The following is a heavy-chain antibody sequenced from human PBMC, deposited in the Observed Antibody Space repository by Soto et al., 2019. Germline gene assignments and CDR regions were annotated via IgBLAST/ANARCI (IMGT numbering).Heavy chain of an antibody. J-gene: IGHJ6*02. Sequence: EVQLVESGGGLVQPGGSLRLSCAASGFTFSNYDMHWVSQVTGKGLEWVSGITTAGDTYYPGSVKGRFTISREKAKNSLYLQMNSLSAGDTAVYYCARELHGGRYGMDVWGQGTTVTVSS. CDR3: ARELHGGRYGMDV. V-gene: IGHV3-13*01. CDR2: ITTAGDT. CDR1: GFTFSNYD.